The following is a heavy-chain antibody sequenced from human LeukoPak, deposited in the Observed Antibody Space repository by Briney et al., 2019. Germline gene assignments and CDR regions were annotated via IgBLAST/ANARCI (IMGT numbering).Heavy chain of an antibody. J-gene: IGHJ4*02. D-gene: IGHD2-2*02. CDR2: ISSSSSTI. CDR3: ARDHRVVPAAITN. Sequence: GGSLRLXCAASGFTFSSYSMNWVRQAPGKGLEWVSYISSSSSTIYYADSVKGRFTISRDNAKNSLYLQMNSLRAEDTAVYYCARDHRVVPAAITNWGQGTLVTVSS. V-gene: IGHV3-48*01. CDR1: GFTFSSYS.